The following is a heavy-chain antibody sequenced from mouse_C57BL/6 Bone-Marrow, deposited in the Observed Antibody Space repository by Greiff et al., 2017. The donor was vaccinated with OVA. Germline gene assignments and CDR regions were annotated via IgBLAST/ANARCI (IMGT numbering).Heavy chain of an antibody. J-gene: IGHJ1*03. CDR3: ARRITTVEYFDV. V-gene: IGHV5-9*01. D-gene: IGHD1-1*01. CDR1: GFTFSSYT. CDR2: ISGGGGNT. Sequence: EVMLVESGGGLVKPGGSLKLSCAASGFTFSSYTMSWVRQTPEKRLEWVATISGGGGNTYYPDSVKGRFTISRDNAKNTLYLQMSSLRSEDTALYYCARRITTVEYFDVWGTGTTVTVSS.